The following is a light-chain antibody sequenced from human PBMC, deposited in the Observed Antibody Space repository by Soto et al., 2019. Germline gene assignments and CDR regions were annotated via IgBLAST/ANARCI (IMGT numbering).Light chain of an antibody. V-gene: IGKV1-9*01. CDR3: PQLYSHPLT. Sequence: IQLTQSPSSLSASVGDRVTITCRASQGITSYLAWYQQRPGKAPRLLIYSASTLQSGVPSRFSGSGYGTDFSLTISNLQPEDFATYYCPQLYSHPLTFGGGTKVDI. CDR1: QGITSY. CDR2: SAS. J-gene: IGKJ4*01.